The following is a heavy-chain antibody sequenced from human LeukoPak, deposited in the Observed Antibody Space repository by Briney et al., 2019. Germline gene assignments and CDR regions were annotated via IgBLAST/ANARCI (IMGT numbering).Heavy chain of an antibody. J-gene: IGHJ5*02. D-gene: IGHD1-26*01. CDR1: GFNFRSYS. V-gene: IGHV3-48*04. CDR3: ARDSLPGGTQNWFDP. CDR2: ISRGSSPI. Sequence: PGGSLRLSCAASGFNFRSYSMAWVRQAPGKGLEWLSYISRGSSPIYYSDSVKGRFTISRDDVKNSLSLHMNSLRVEDTAVYYCARDSLPGGTQNWFDPWGQGTLVTVSS.